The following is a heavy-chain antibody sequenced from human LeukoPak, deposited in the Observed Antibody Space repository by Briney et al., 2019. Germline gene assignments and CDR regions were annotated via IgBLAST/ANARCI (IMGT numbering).Heavy chain of an antibody. CDR1: GFTFSSYT. J-gene: IGHJ4*02. CDR3: ARVRWYGVPGDY. D-gene: IGHD6-13*01. Sequence: GGSLRLSCAASGFTFSSYTMNWDRQAPGKGLEWVSSISSSSSYIFYADSVKGRFTISRDNSKNTLYLQMNSLRAEDTAVYYCARVRWYGVPGDYWGQGTLVTVSS. CDR2: ISSSSSYI. V-gene: IGHV3-21*01.